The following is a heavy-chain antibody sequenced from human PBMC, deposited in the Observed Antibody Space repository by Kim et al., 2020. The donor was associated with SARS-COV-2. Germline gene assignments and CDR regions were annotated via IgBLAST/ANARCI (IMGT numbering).Heavy chain of an antibody. CDR3: TTIRAGYDRDKDDY. CDR2: IIPTLGIA. Sequence: SVKVSCKTSGGPFSRFPISWVRQAPGQGLEWMGRIIPTLGIAKYAQKFQDRVTITADTSTNTGYMELSSLTSEDTAVYYCTTIRAGYDRDKDDYWGQGT. D-gene: IGHD5-12*01. CDR1: GGPFSRFP. V-gene: IGHV1-69*02. J-gene: IGHJ4*02.